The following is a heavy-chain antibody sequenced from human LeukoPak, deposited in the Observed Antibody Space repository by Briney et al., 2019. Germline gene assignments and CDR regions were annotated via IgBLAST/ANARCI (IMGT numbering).Heavy chain of an antibody. J-gene: IGHJ4*02. V-gene: IGHV4-61*01. CDR2: IYYSGST. Sequence: SSETLSLTCTVSGGSISSGSYYWSWIRQPPGKGLEWIGYIYYSGSTNYNPSLKSRVTISVDTSKNQFSLKLSSVTAADTAVYYCARGLAQNMVRGVPMYYFDYWGQGTLVTVSS. CDR3: ARGLAQNMVRGVPMYYFDY. D-gene: IGHD3-10*01. CDR1: GGSISSGSYY.